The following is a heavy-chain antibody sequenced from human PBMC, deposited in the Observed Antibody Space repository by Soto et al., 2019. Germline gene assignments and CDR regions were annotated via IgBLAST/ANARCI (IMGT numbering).Heavy chain of an antibody. CDR2: VSSDGRDK. J-gene: IGHJ4*02. Sequence: EVQLEESGGGLVQPGGSLRLSCAASGFSFSSYWMSWVRQAPGKGPEWVAIVSSDGRDKTYADSVKGRFTIPRDNAENSLVLQMNSLRADDTAVYYFARDDRYSGPFDYWGQGALVTVSS. D-gene: IGHD3-16*02. CDR3: ARDDRYSGPFDY. CDR1: GFSFSSYW. V-gene: IGHV3-7*01.